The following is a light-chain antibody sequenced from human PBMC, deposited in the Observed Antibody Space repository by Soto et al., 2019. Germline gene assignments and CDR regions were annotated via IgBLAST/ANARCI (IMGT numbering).Light chain of an antibody. Sequence: DIQMTQSPSTLSASVGDRVTITCRASQSISSWLAWYQQKPGKAPKLLIYDASSLESGVPSRFSGSGSGTEFTLTISSLQPDDFATYYCQQYTRWWTFGQGTKVEIK. CDR2: DAS. CDR1: QSISSW. CDR3: QQYTRWWT. V-gene: IGKV1-5*01. J-gene: IGKJ1*01.